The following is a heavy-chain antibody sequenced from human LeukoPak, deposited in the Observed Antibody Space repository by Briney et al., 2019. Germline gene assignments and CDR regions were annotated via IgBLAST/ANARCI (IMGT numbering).Heavy chain of an antibody. J-gene: IGHJ6*03. Sequence: ASVKVSCKVSGYTLTELSMHWVRQAPGKGLEWMGGFDPEDGETIYAQKFQGRVTMTEDTSTDTAYMELSSLRSEDTAVYYCATDVSIYCSSTSCYERYMDVWGKGTTVTVSS. CDR2: FDPEDGET. CDR3: ATDVSIYCSSTSCYERYMDV. D-gene: IGHD2-2*01. V-gene: IGHV1-24*01. CDR1: GYTLTELS.